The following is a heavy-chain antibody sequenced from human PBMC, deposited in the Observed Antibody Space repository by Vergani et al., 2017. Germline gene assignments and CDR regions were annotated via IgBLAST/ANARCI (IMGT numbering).Heavy chain of an antibody. CDR2: IYYSGST. D-gene: IGHD3-10*01. Sequence: QVQLQESGPGLVKPSQTLSLTCTVSGGSISSGDYYWSWIRQPPGKGLEWIGYIYYSGSTYYNPSLKSRVTISVDTSKNQFSLKLSSVTAADTAVHYCARELWFGEKTFDYWGQGTLVTVSS. J-gene: IGHJ4*02. CDR1: GGSISSGDYY. CDR3: ARELWFGEKTFDY. V-gene: IGHV4-30-4*08.